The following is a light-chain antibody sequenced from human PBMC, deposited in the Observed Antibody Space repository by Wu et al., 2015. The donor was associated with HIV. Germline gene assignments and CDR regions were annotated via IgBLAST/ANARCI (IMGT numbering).Light chain of an antibody. J-gene: IGKJ4*01. CDR1: QSFRSTY. CDR3: QHYNKIPPLT. CDR2: GAS. Sequence: EIVLAQSPGTLSLSPGEGATLSCRANQSFRSTYLAWYQQKPGQAPRLLIYGASTRATGIPARFSGSGSGTEFTLTISSMQSEDSAIYYCQHYNKIPPLTFGGGTKVEIK. V-gene: IGKV3-15*01.